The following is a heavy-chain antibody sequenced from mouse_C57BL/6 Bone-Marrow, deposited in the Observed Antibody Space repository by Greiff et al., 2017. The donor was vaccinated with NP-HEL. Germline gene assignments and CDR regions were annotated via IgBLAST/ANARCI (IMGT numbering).Heavy chain of an antibody. Sequence: ESGPGLVKPSQSLSLTCSVTGYSITSGYYWNWIRQFPGNKLEWMGYISYDGSNNYNPSLKNRISITRDTSKNQFFLKLNSVTTEDTATYYCARGDSVVAYWYFDVWGTGTTVTVSS. D-gene: IGHD1-1*01. V-gene: IGHV3-6*01. J-gene: IGHJ1*03. CDR3: ARGDSVVAYWYFDV. CDR2: ISYDGSN. CDR1: GYSITSGYY.